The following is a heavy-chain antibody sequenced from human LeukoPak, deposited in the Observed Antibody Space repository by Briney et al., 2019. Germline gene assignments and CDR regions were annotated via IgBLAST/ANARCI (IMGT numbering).Heavy chain of an antibody. J-gene: IGHJ6*03. D-gene: IGHD5-12*01. CDR2: IIPILGIA. CDR3: ARDREGYSGYQYYYYMDV. CDR1: GGTFSSYT. V-gene: IGHV1-69*04. Sequence: GASVKVSCKASGGTFSSYTISWVRQAPGQGLEWMGRIIPILGIANYAQKFQGRVTITADKSTSTAYMELSSLRSEDTAVYYCARDREGYSGYQYYYYMDVWGKGTTVTVSS.